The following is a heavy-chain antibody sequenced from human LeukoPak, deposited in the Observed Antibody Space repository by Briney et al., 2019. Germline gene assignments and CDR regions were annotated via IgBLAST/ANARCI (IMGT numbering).Heavy chain of an antibody. V-gene: IGHV1-69*02. CDR1: GGTFSSYT. J-gene: IGHJ3*02. Sequence: SVKVSCKASGGTFSSYTISWVRQAPGQGLEWMGRIIPILGIANYAQKFQGRVTITADKSTSTAYMELSSLRSEDTAVYYCARGYCSSTSCYLGYAFDIWGQGTMVTVSP. D-gene: IGHD2-2*01. CDR2: IIPILGIA. CDR3: ARGYCSSTSCYLGYAFDI.